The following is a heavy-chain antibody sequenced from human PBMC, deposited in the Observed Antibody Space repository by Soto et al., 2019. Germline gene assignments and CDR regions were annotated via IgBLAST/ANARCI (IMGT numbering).Heavy chain of an antibody. CDR1: GFAFSDAS. CDR3: TPLASGHYGYDF. J-gene: IGHJ4*02. CDR2: IKTKSSGWTT. Sequence: PGGSLRLSCAASGFAFSDASMSWVRQAPGKGLEWVGRIKTKSSGWTTDYAAPVKGRFTISSDDSKNTVYLQMDSLKAEDTAVYSCTPLASGHYGYDFWGQGTLVTVSS. D-gene: IGHD3-3*01. V-gene: IGHV3-15*01.